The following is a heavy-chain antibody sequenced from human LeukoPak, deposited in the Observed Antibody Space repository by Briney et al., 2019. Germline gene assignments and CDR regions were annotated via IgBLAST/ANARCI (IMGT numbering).Heavy chain of an antibody. J-gene: IGHJ4*02. CDR2: ISSNGGST. CDR3: ARDSSYGSGSPAAD. CDR1: GFTFSSYA. D-gene: IGHD3-10*01. Sequence: GGSLRLSCAASGFTFSSYAMHWVRHAPGKGLELVSAISSNGGSTYYANSVKGRFTISRGNSKNTLYLQMNSLRAEDTAVYYCARDSSYGSGSPAADWGQGTLVTVSS. V-gene: IGHV3-64*01.